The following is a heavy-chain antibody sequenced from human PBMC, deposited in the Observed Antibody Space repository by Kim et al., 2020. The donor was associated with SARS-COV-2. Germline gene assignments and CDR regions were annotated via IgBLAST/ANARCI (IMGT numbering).Heavy chain of an antibody. CDR3: ARGPQPWQQPWPSYFKE. CDR2: INPRGGSS. J-gene: IGHJ1*01. V-gene: IGHV1-46*01. CDR1: EDTFTNFF. D-gene: IGHD2-2*01. Sequence: ASVKVSCKASEDTFTNFFMHWVRHVPGQGLEWMGIINPRGGSSSYEQKFEGRVTMTRDTATCTFYLELKTLTPEDTAEYFCARGPQPWQQPWPSYFKEWGPGTLVTVSS.